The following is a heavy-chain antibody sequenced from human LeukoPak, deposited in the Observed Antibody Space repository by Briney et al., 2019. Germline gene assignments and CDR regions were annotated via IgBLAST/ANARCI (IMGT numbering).Heavy chain of an antibody. V-gene: IGHV4-59*08. Sequence: SETLSLTCTVSGGSISSYYWSWIRQPPGKGLEWIGYIYYSGSTNYHPSLKSRVTISVDTSQNQFSLKLSSVTAADTAVYYCARAELLCFWELWSQGTLVTVSS. D-gene: IGHD3-10*01. CDR2: IYYSGST. CDR1: GGSISSYY. CDR3: ARAELLCFWEL. J-gene: IGHJ4*02.